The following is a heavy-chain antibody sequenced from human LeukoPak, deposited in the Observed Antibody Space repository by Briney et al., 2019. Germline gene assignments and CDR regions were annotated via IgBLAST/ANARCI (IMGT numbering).Heavy chain of an antibody. D-gene: IGHD3-9*01. CDR2: ISAYNGNT. V-gene: IGHV1-18*01. Sequence: GASVKVSCKASGYTFTSYGISWVRQAPGQGLEWMGWISAYNGNTNYAQKLQGRVTMTTDTSTSTAYMELRSLRSDDTAVYYYARDTPVNYDILTGYYSEGPNQVDPWGQGTLVTVSS. CDR3: ARDTPVNYDILTGYYSEGPNQVDP. J-gene: IGHJ5*02. CDR1: GYTFTSYG.